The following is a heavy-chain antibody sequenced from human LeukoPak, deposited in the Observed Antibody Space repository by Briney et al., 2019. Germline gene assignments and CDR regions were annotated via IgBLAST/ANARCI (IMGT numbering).Heavy chain of an antibody. V-gene: IGHV3-53*01. CDR2: IYTGGST. CDR1: GFIVSSNY. CDR3: AKEGDCSTTSCLTGGLDV. D-gene: IGHD2-2*01. Sequence: GGSLRLSCAASGFIVSSNYMSWVRQAPGKGLGWVSVIYTGGSTYYADSVKGRFTISRDNSKNTVYLQMSSLRAEDTAVYYCAKEGDCSTTSCLTGGLDVWGKGTTVTVSS. J-gene: IGHJ6*04.